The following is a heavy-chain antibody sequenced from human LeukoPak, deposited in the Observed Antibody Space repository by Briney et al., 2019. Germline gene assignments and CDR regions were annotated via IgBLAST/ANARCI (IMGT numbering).Heavy chain of an antibody. CDR2: IWSDGNKR. Sequence: PGGSLRLSRAASGYIFNNHDMHWVRQAPGKGLEWVGDIWSDGNKRYYADSVKGRFTISRDTSKNTLYLQMNSLRGEDTAVYYCARDLSYGSVSDWGQGTLVIVSA. CDR1: GYIFNNHD. V-gene: IGHV3-33*01. CDR3: ARDLSYGSVSD. J-gene: IGHJ4*02. D-gene: IGHD3-10*01.